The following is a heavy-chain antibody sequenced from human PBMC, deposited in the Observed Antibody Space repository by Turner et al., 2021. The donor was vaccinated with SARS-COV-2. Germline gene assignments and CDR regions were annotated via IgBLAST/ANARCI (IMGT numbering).Heavy chain of an antibody. CDR1: GYTFTSYY. D-gene: IGHD2-21*02. V-gene: IGHV1-46*01. J-gene: IGHJ4*02. CDR2: INPSGDST. Sequence: QVQLVQSGAEVTKPGASVKVSCKASGYTFTSYYMHWVRQAPGQGLEWMGIINPSGDSTSYAQKFQGRVTMTRDTSTSTVYMELSSLRSEDTAVYYCATGYAYCGGDCSIHYWGQGTLVTVSS. CDR3: ATGYAYCGGDCSIHY.